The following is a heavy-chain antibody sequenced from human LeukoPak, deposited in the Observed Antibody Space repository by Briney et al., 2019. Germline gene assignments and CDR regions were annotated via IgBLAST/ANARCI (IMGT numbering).Heavy chain of an antibody. Sequence: PSETLSLTCTVSGGSISSYYWSWIRQPAGEGLEWIGRLHTSGSTHYNPSLKSRVTISVKTSKNQFSLKLSSVTAADTAVYYCARVTGYMIEDYFDYWGQGTLVTVSS. CDR3: ARVTGYMIEDYFDY. D-gene: IGHD3-22*01. CDR2: LHTSGST. J-gene: IGHJ4*02. CDR1: GGSISSYY. V-gene: IGHV4-4*07.